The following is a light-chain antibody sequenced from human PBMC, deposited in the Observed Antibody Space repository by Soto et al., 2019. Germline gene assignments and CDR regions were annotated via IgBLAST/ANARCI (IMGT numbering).Light chain of an antibody. Sequence: QAASVSGSPGQSITISCTGTSSDVGAYNHVSWYQQHPGKVPKVMIYEVNNRPSGVSNRFSASKSGNTASLTISGLQAEDEATYYCSSFTSGGTWVFGGGTKVTVL. CDR3: SSFTSGGTWV. V-gene: IGLV2-14*03. CDR1: SSDVGAYNH. CDR2: EVN. J-gene: IGLJ3*02.